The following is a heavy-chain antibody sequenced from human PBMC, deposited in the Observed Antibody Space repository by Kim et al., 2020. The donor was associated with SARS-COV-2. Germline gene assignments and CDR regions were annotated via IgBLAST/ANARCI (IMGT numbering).Heavy chain of an antibody. CDR3: ARGWAGVAAAGTSLDY. V-gene: IGHV3-21*01. CDR1: GFTFSSYS. Sequence: GGSLRLSCAASGFTFSSYSMNWVRQAPGKGLEWVSSISSSSSYIYYADSVKGRFTISRDNAKNSLYLQMNSLRAEDTAVYYCARGWAGVAAAGTSLDYWGQAALVTICS. CDR2: ISSSSSYI. D-gene: IGHD6-13*01. J-gene: IGHJ4*02.